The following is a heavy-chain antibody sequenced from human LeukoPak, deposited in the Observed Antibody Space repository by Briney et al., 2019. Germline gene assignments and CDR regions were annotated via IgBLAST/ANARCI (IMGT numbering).Heavy chain of an antibody. Sequence: ASVKVSCKASGYTFFNYGISWVRQAPGHGLEWMGRIIPMFGIPNYAQKFQGRVTFTADTSTSTAYMELSSLRSEDMAMYYCARDLPGIAVEGAFDIWGQGTMVIVSS. J-gene: IGHJ3*02. CDR1: GYTFFNYG. CDR2: IIPMFGIP. D-gene: IGHD6-19*01. V-gene: IGHV1-69*04. CDR3: ARDLPGIAVEGAFDI.